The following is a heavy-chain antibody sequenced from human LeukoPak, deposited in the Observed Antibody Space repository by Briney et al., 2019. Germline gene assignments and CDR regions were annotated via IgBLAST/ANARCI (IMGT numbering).Heavy chain of an antibody. J-gene: IGHJ4*02. Sequence: GGSLRLSCAASGFTFDDYAMHWVRQAPGKGLEWVSGISWNSGSIGYADSVKGRFTISRDNAKNSLYLQMNSLRAEDMALYYCAKGGLQLVVGRPLDYWGQGTLVTVSS. D-gene: IGHD6-6*01. V-gene: IGHV3-9*03. CDR1: GFTFDDYA. CDR3: AKGGLQLVVGRPLDY. CDR2: ISWNSGSI.